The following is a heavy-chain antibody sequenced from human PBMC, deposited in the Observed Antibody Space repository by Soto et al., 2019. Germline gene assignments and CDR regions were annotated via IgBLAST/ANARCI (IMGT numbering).Heavy chain of an antibody. Sequence: ASVKVSCKSSGYTFTGYYMHCGRQAPGQGLEWMGWISAYNGNTNYAQKLQGRVTMTTDTSTSTAYMELRSLRSDDTAVYYCARAGVVVPASEIDYWGQGTLVTVSS. CDR3: ARAGVVVPASEIDY. J-gene: IGHJ4*02. CDR2: ISAYNGNT. CDR1: GYTFTGYY. D-gene: IGHD2-2*01. V-gene: IGHV1-18*04.